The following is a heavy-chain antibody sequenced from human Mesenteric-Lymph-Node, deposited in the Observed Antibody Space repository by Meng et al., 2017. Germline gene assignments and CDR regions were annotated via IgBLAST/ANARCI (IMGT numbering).Heavy chain of an antibody. Sequence: GESLKISCAASGFTFSSYWMHWVRQAPGKGLVWVSRINSDGSSTSYADSMKGRFTISRDNAKNTLYLQMNSLRAEDTAVYYCVIFGDPFDDDIVVVPAAFPDYWGQGTLVTVSS. CDR1: GFTFSSYW. CDR2: INSDGSST. V-gene: IGHV3-74*01. D-gene: IGHD2-2*01. J-gene: IGHJ4*02. CDR3: VIFGDPFDDDIVVVPAAFPDY.